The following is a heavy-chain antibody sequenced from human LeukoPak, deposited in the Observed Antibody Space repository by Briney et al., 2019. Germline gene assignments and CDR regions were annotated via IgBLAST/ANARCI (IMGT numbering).Heavy chain of an antibody. V-gene: IGHV3-7*03. Sequence: GGSLRLSCATTGFTFTRYWMSWVRQAPGKGLEWVANINEAGSDKYYVDSAKGRFTISRDNARNSLYLQMGGLTGDDTAIYYCAKDPGDKAIDRWFDPWGQGTLVTVSS. J-gene: IGHJ5*02. CDR1: GFTFTRYW. CDR2: INEAGSDK. CDR3: AKDPGDKAIDRWFDP. D-gene: IGHD3-10*01.